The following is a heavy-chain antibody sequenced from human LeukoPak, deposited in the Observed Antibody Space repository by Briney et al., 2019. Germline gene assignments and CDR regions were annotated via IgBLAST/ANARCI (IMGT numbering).Heavy chain of an antibody. CDR1: GFTFRSYW. J-gene: IGHJ4*02. V-gene: IGHV3-74*01. Sequence: GGSLRLSCAASGFTFRSYWMHWARQAPGKGLVWVSLIHSDGRTTNYADSVKGRFTISRDNAKNTLFLQMNSLRAEDTAVYYCARGRGWNLDYWGQGTLVTVSS. D-gene: IGHD6-19*01. CDR3: ARGRGWNLDY. CDR2: IHSDGRTT.